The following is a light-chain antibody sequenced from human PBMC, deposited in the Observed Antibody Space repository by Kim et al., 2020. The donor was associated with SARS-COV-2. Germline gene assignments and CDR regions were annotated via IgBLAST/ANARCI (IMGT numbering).Light chain of an antibody. CDR2: NKN. CDR1: SLRNYY. CDR3: NSRDISGYLWV. V-gene: IGLV3-19*01. Sequence: ALGRTVRITCQGNSLRNYYASWYQQKPGQAPVLVIYNKNNRPSGIPDRFSGSSSGDTASLTITGAQAEDEADYYCNSRDISGYLWVFGGGTKVTVL. J-gene: IGLJ3*02.